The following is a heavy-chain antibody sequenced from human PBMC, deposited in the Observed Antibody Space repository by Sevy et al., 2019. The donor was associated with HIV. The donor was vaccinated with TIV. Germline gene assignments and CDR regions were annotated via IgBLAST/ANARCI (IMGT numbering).Heavy chain of an antibody. D-gene: IGHD3-16*01. V-gene: IGHV3-11*01. CDR2: MSGSDDSGGDDTI. Sequence: GESLKISCTASGFTLSDYYISWIRQAPGKGLQWISYMSGSDDSGGDDTIYYADAVKGRFTISRDNAKNSLYLQMSSLRAEDTAVYYCARDHVKDGKGGDYYYHAMDVWGRGTTVTVSS. CDR3: ARDHVKDGKGGDYYYHAMDV. CDR1: GFTLSDYY. J-gene: IGHJ6*02.